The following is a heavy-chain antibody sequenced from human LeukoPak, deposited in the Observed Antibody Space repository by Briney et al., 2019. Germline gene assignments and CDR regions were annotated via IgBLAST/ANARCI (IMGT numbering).Heavy chain of an antibody. Sequence: SETLSLTCTVSGGSFTSYYWNWLRQPPGKGLEWIGYIYHNGNTNSNPSLKSRVITSVDVSKNQFSLKVTSVTAADTAVYYCARGGSRQSSSSDFDYWGQGILVTVSS. CDR3: ARGGSRQSSSSDFDY. J-gene: IGHJ4*02. V-gene: IGHV4-59*01. CDR1: GGSFTSYY. D-gene: IGHD2-2*01. CDR2: IYHNGNT.